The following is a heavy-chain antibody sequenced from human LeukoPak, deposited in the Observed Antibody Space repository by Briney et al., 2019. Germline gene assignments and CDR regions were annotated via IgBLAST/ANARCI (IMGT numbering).Heavy chain of an antibody. D-gene: IGHD2-2*01. Sequence: PGGSLRLSCAASGFTFSSYSMNWVRQALGKGLEWVSYISSSSSTIYYADSVKGRFTISRDNAKNSLYLQMNSLRAEDTAVYYCAREPSDVVPAAISHYYGMDVWGQGTTVTVSS. J-gene: IGHJ6*02. CDR1: GFTFSSYS. CDR2: ISSSSSTI. V-gene: IGHV3-48*04. CDR3: AREPSDVVPAAISHYYGMDV.